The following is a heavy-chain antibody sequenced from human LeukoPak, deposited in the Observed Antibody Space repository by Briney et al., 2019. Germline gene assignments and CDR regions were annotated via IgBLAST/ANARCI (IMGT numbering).Heavy chain of an antibody. D-gene: IGHD1-7*01. CDR3: ASRWNYGRNYYIDV. CDR1: GGSFSTYY. V-gene: IGHV4-34*01. J-gene: IGHJ6*03. CDR2: INDNGRI. Sequence: SETLSLTSAVYGGSFSTYYWSWIRQPPGKGLEWIGEINDNGRINYNPSLMSRVTVSVDPSKNQFSLSLTSVTATDTAVYYCASRWNYGRNYYIDVWGKGATVSVSS.